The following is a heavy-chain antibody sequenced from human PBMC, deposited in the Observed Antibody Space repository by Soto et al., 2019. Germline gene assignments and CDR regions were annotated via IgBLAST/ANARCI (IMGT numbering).Heavy chain of an antibody. J-gene: IGHJ6*02. CDR3: AKDLGAAGPPNYYYYGMDV. D-gene: IGHD6-13*01. CDR2: ISWDGGST. V-gene: IGHV3-43*01. CDR1: GFTFDDYT. Sequence: GESLKISCAASGFTFDDYTMHWVRQAPGKGLEWVSLISWDGGSTYYADSVKGRFTISRDNSKNSLYLQMNSLRTEDTALYYCAKDLGAAGPPNYYYYGMDVWGQGTTVTVSS.